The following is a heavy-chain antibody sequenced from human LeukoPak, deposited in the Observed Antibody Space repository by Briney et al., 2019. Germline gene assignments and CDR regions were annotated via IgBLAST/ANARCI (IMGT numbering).Heavy chain of an antibody. D-gene: IGHD4-23*01. J-gene: IGHJ4*02. CDR1: GYTFTSYY. V-gene: IGHV1-46*01. CDR3: ARVDAGYGGNSPDFDY. Sequence: ASVTVSYTASGYTFTSYYMHWVRQAPGQGLEWMGIINPSGGSTSYAQKFQGRVTMTRDMSTSTVYMELSSLRSEDTAVYYCARVDAGYGGNSPDFDYWGQGTLVTVSS. CDR2: INPSGGST.